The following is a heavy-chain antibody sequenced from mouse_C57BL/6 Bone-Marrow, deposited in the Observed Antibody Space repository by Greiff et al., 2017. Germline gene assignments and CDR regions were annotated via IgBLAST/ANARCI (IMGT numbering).Heavy chain of an antibody. CDR2: IYPRSGNT. J-gene: IGHJ2*01. CDR1: GYTFTSYG. D-gene: IGHD1-1*01. Sequence: VQLQQSGAELARPGASVKLSCKASGYTFTSYGISWVKQRTGQGLEWIGEIYPRSGNTYYNEKFKGKATLTADKSSSTAYMELRSLTSEDSAVYFCADTTVVAPFDYWGKGTTLTVSS. V-gene: IGHV1-81*01. CDR3: ADTTVVAPFDY.